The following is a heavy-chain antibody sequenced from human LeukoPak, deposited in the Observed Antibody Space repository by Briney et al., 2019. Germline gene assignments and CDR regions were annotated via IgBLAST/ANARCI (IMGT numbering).Heavy chain of an antibody. V-gene: IGHV3-21*01. CDR1: GFTFSSYS. CDR2: ISSSSSYI. D-gene: IGHD3-10*01. CDR3: ASDPFLPYYGSGSYHDY. J-gene: IGHJ4*02. Sequence: KAGGSLRLSCAASGFTFSSYSMNWVRQAPGKGLEWVSSISSSSSYIYYADSVKGRFTISRDNAKNSLYLQMNSLRAEDTAVYYCASDPFLPYYGSGSYHDYWGQGTLVTVSS.